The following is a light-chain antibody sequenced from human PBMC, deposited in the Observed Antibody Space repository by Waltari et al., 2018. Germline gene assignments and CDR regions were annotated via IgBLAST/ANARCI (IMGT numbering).Light chain of an antibody. J-gene: IGKJ1*01. CDR2: GAS. CDR1: QSVSRS. CDR3: QHYVRLPAT. V-gene: IGKV3-20*01. Sequence: IVLTQSPGTLSLSPGERAHLSCRAIQSVSRSLAWYQQKPGQAPKLLIYGASTRATGIPDRFSGSGSGTDFSLTISSLEPEDFAIYFCQHYVRLPATFGQGTKVEIK.